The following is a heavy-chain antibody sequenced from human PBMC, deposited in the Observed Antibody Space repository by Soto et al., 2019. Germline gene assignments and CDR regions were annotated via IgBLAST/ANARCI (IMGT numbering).Heavy chain of an antibody. CDR3: AKDGIAWH. V-gene: IGHV3-43*01. Sequence: EVQLVESGGGVVQPGGSLSLSCTASGFTFGDYTMHWVRQAPGKGLEWVSLITWDGINIEYADSVRGRFTISRDNSKNSLYLQMKGLRHEDTAFYYCAKDGIAWHWCQGTLVTISS. CDR2: ITWDGINI. J-gene: IGHJ4*02. CDR1: GFTFGDYT. D-gene: IGHD2-15*01.